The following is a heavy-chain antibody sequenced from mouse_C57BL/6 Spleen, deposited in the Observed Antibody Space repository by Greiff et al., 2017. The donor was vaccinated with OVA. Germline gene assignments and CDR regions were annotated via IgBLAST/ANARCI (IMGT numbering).Heavy chain of an antibody. CDR3: AREEDYYYGSSYSSYWYFDV. CDR1: GYTFTDHT. CDR2: IYPRDGST. J-gene: IGHJ1*03. Sequence: VKVVESDAELVKPGASVKISCKVSGYTFTDHTIHWMKQRPEQGLEWIGYIYPRDGSTKYNEKFKGKATLTADKSSSTAYMQLNSLTSEDSAVYFCAREEDYYYGSSYSSYWYFDVWGTGTTVTVSS. D-gene: IGHD1-1*01. V-gene: IGHV1-78*01.